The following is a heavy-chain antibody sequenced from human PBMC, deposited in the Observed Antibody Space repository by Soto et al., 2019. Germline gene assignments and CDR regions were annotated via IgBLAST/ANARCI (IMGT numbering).Heavy chain of an antibody. J-gene: IGHJ4*02. Sequence: QLQLQESGPGLVKPSETLSLTCTVSVGSISSSSYYWGWIRQPPGKGLEWIGSIYYSGSTYYNPYLKSRVTISVDTSKNQFSLKLSSVTAADTAVYYCARHTPAISISDHWGQGTLVTVSS. CDR3: ARHTPAISISDH. D-gene: IGHD2-15*01. CDR2: IYYSGST. V-gene: IGHV4-39*01. CDR1: VGSISSSSYY.